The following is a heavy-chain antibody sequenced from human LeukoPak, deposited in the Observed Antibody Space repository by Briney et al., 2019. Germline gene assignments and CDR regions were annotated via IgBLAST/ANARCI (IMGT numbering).Heavy chain of an antibody. V-gene: IGHV3-9*01. D-gene: IGHD4-17*01. CDR1: GFTFDDYA. CDR3: AKGSYGDSYFDY. J-gene: IGHJ4*02. Sequence: GGSLRLSCAASGFTFDDYAMHGVRQAPGKGLEWVSGISWNSGSIGYADSVKGRFTISRDNAKNSLYLQMNSLRAEDTALYYCAKGSYGDSYFDYWGQGTLVTVSS. CDR2: ISWNSGSI.